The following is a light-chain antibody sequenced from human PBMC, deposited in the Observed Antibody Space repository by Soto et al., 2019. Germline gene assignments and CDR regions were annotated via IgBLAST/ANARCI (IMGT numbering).Light chain of an antibody. CDR2: GAF. Sequence: EIVLTQSPGTLSLSPGERATLSCRASQSVTSNYLAWYQQKPGQAPRLLIYGAFSRPTGIPDRFSGSGSGTDFTLTISRLEPEDFAMYHCQQYGTSPWTFGQGTKVEVK. J-gene: IGKJ1*01. CDR3: QQYGTSPWT. V-gene: IGKV3-20*01. CDR1: QSVTSNY.